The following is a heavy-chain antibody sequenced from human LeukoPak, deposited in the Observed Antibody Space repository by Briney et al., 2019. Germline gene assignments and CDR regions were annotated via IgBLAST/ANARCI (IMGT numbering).Heavy chain of an antibody. J-gene: IGHJ4*02. CDR2: ISSGSSYI. Sequence: GGSLRLSCAASGFTFSSYSMNWVRQAPGKGLEWVSSISSGSSYIYYVDSVKGRFTISRDNAKNSLYLRMNSLRAEDTAVYYCAKEGHFSSSSADFDYWGQGTLVTVSS. V-gene: IGHV3-21*04. CDR1: GFTFSSYS. CDR3: AKEGHFSSSSADFDY. D-gene: IGHD6-6*01.